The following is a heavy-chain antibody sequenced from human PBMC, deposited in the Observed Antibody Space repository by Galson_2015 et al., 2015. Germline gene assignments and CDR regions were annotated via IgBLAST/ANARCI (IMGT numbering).Heavy chain of an antibody. CDR2: INTNTGNP. CDR3: ARLVVPAAIMGWFDP. J-gene: IGHJ5*02. D-gene: IGHD2-2*01. CDR1: GYTFTSYA. V-gene: IGHV7-4-1*02. Sequence: SVKVSCKASGYTFTSYAMNWVRQAPGQGLEWMGWINTNTGNPTYAQGFTGRFVFSLDTSVSTAYLQISSLKAEDTAVYYCARLVVPAAIMGWFDPWGQGTLVTVSS.